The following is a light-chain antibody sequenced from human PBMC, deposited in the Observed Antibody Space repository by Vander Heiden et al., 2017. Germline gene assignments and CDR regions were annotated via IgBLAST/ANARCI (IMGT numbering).Light chain of an antibody. CDR2: DKK. CDR1: SSTIGKNY. Sequence: QSVFTQPPSVSAAPGQKVTISCSGGSSTIGKNYVSWYQQLPGTAPKLLIYDKKKRPSGIPDRFSASKSGTSATLGITGLQTGDEADYYCGTWDSSLSAYVFGTGTKVTAL. J-gene: IGLJ1*01. CDR3: GTWDSSLSAYV. V-gene: IGLV1-51*01.